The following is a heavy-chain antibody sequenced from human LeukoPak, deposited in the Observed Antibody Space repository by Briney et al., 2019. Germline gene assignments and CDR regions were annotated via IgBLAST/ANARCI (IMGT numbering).Heavy chain of an antibody. Sequence: GGSLRLSCAASGFTFDDYAMYWVRQAPGKGLEWVSGISWNSGSIGYADSVKGRFTISRDNAKNSLYLQMNSLRAEDTALYYCAKEKLYGSGLLNWFDPWGQGTLVTVSS. CDR1: GFTFDDYA. D-gene: IGHD3-10*01. V-gene: IGHV3-9*01. CDR2: ISWNSGSI. CDR3: AKEKLYGSGLLNWFDP. J-gene: IGHJ5*02.